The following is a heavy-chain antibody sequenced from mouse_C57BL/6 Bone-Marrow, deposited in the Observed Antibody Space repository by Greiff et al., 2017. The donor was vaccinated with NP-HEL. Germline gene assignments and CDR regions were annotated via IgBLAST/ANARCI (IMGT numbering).Heavy chain of an antibody. J-gene: IGHJ3*01. CDR3: ARQGYYGSSFSWFAY. CDR1: GFTFSDYY. Sequence: DVQLVESGGGLVQPGGSLKLSCAASGFTFSDYYMYWVRQTPEKRLEWVAYISNGGGSTYYPDTVKGRFTISRDNAKNTLYLQMSRLKSEDTAMYYCARQGYYGSSFSWFAYWGQGTLVTVSA. CDR2: ISNGGGST. V-gene: IGHV5-12*01. D-gene: IGHD1-1*01.